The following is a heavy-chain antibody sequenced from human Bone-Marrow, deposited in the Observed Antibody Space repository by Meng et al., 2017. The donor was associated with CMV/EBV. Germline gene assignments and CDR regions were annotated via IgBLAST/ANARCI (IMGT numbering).Heavy chain of an antibody. CDR1: GGTFSSYA. J-gene: IGHJ4*02. D-gene: IGHD2-2*01. Sequence: SVKVSCKASGGTFSSYAISWVRQAPGQGLEWMGGIILIFGTANYAQKFQGRVTITTDESTSTAYMELSSLRSEDTAVYYCARDTLSYCSSTSCYLSNWGQGTLVTVSS. CDR2: IILIFGTA. V-gene: IGHV1-69*05. CDR3: ARDTLSYCSSTSCYLSN.